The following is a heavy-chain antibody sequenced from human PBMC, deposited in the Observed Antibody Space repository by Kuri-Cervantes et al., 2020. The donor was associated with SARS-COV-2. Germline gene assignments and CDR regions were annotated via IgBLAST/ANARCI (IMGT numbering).Heavy chain of an antibody. CDR3: AEDLRYCGSYYFDY. Sequence: GGSLRLSCAASGFTFSSYAMSWVRQAPGKGLEWVSYISGSGGSTYYADSVRGRFTISRDNSKNTLYLQMNILRAEDTAVYYCAEDLRYCGSYYFDYWGQGTLVTVSS. CDR1: GFTFSSYA. D-gene: IGHD1-26*01. J-gene: IGHJ4*02. V-gene: IGHV3-23*01. CDR2: ISGSGGST.